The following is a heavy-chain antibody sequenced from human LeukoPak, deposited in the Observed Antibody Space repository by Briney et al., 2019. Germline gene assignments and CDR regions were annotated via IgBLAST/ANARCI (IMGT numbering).Heavy chain of an antibody. CDR1: GGSISSYY. CDR2: IYYSGST. Sequence: SETLSLTCTVSGGSISSYYWSWIRQPPGKGLEWIGYIYYSGSTNYNPSLKSRVTISVDTSKNQFSLKLSSVTAADTAVYYCARGYSKYSSPTFDYWGQGTLVTVSS. CDR3: ARGYSKYSSPTFDY. V-gene: IGHV4-59*01. D-gene: IGHD5-18*01. J-gene: IGHJ4*02.